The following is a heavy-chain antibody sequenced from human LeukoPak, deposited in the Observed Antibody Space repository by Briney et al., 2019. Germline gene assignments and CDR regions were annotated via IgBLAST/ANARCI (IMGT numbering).Heavy chain of an antibody. CDR2: INTDGFST. D-gene: IGHD4-17*01. Sequence: YPGGSLRLSCAASAFISSSYWMHWVRQPPGKGLVYIACINTDGFSTSYADSVKGRFTISRDNAKNTLYLQMNSLRAEDTAVYYCARSRTYGDYGRGLDYWGQGTLVTVSS. CDR3: ARSRTYGDYGRGLDY. V-gene: IGHV3-74*01. CDR1: AFISSSYW. J-gene: IGHJ4*02.